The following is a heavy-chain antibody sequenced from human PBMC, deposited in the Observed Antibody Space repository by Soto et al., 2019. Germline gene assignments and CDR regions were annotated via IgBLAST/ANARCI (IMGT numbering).Heavy chain of an antibody. CDR2: IYPGDSDT. V-gene: IGHV5-51*01. CDR1: GYSFTSYL. CDR3: ARHFHSSCSSTSCSLGGYYYYGMDV. J-gene: IGHJ6*02. D-gene: IGHD2-2*01. Sequence: GESLKISCKGSGYSFTSYLIGWVRQMPGKGLEWMGIIYPGDSDTRYSPSFQGQVTISADKSISTAYLQWSSLKASDTAMYYSARHFHSSCSSTSCSLGGYYYYGMDVWGQGTTVTVS.